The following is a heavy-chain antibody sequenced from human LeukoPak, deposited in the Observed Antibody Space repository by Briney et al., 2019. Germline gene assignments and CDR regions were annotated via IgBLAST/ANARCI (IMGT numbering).Heavy chain of an antibody. V-gene: IGHV3-20*03. CDR3: ARGGGGYSYGFSDAFDI. CDR2: INWNGGST. D-gene: IGHD5-18*01. Sequence: WIRQPPGKGLEWVSGINWNGGSTGYADSVKGRFTISRDNAKNSLYLQMNSLRAEDTALYYCARGGGGYSYGFSDAFDIWGQGTMVTVSS. J-gene: IGHJ3*02.